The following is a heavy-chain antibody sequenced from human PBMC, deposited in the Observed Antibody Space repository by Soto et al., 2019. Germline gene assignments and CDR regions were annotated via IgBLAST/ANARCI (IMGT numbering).Heavy chain of an antibody. Sequence: QVHLQESGPGLVKPSETLSLTCTVSGGSISNYFWGWIRQPPGKGLEWIGYIYYSGTTNYNPSLKSRVIISVATSNNQFSLNLKSVTASDTAVYYCARGGYSSASTSFYFDYWGQGSLVTVSS. CDR1: GGSISNYF. CDR2: IYYSGTT. D-gene: IGHD5-18*01. J-gene: IGHJ4*02. V-gene: IGHV4-59*01. CDR3: ARGGYSSASTSFYFDY.